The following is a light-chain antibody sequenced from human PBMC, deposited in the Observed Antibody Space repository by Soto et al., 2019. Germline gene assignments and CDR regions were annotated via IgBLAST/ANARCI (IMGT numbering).Light chain of an antibody. Sequence: DIQFTQYPIALSASVGDRVTITCRASQSIRSWLAWYQQKPGKAPNLLIYEASTLKSGVPSRFSGSGSGTEFTLTISSLQPDDFATYYCQHYNSYSEAFGQGTKVDIK. CDR1: QSIRSW. V-gene: IGKV1-5*03. CDR2: EAS. J-gene: IGKJ1*01. CDR3: QHYNSYSEA.